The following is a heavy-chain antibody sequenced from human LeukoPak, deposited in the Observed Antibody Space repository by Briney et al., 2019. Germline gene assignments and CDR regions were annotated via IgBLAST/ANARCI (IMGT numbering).Heavy chain of an antibody. D-gene: IGHD6-19*01. Sequence: ASLKVPCKASGYTFTGYYIHWVRQVPGQGLEWMGWINPNSGGTKYAQKFQGRVSMTRDTSISTVCMGLSRLTSDDTAVYCCAKGRVVAGSKSLTYHWFDPWGQGTLVTVSS. V-gene: IGHV1-2*02. CDR2: INPNSGGT. J-gene: IGHJ5*02. CDR3: AKGRVVAGSKSLTYHWFDP. CDR1: GYTFTGYY.